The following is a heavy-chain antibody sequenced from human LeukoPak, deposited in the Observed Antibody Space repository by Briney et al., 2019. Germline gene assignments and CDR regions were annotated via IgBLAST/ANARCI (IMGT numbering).Heavy chain of an antibody. CDR1: GFTFSSYG. V-gene: IGHV3-30*18. J-gene: IGHJ4*02. D-gene: IGHD3-22*01. Sequence: GRSLRLSCAASGFTFSSYGMHWVRQAPGKGLEGVAVISYDGSNKYYADSVKGRFTISRDNSKNTLYLQMNSLRAEDTAVYYCAKVGGDYYYDSSGYYPSWGQGTLVTVSS. CDR3: AKVGGDYYYDSSGYYPS. CDR2: ISYDGSNK.